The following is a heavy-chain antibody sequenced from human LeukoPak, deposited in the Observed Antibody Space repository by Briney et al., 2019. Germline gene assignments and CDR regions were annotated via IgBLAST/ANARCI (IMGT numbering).Heavy chain of an antibody. V-gene: IGHV3-21*01. J-gene: IGHJ4*02. D-gene: IGHD3-22*01. CDR1: GFTFSSYS. Sequence: GGSLRLSCAASGFTFSSYSMNWVRQAPGKGLEWVSSISSSSSYIYYADSVKGRFTISRDNAKNSLYLQMNSLRAEDTAVYYCASVGCYYDSSGYLRPDYWGQGTLVTVSS. CDR3: ASVGCYYDSSGYLRPDY. CDR2: ISSSSSYI.